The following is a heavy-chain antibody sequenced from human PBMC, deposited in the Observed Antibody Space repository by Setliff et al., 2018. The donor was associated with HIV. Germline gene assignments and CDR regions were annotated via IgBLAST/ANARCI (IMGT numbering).Heavy chain of an antibody. Sequence: SETLSLTCTVSGGSISSHYWSWIRQPPGKGLEWIAEVHHTGNINYNPSLKSRVPVSVDTSKTQYSLKMISVTAADTAMYYCAISIVGVTSEMYWAQGTLVTVSS. CDR1: GGSISSHY. CDR2: VHHTGNI. J-gene: IGHJ4*02. D-gene: IGHD2-21*02. V-gene: IGHV4-34*01. CDR3: AISIVGVTSEMY.